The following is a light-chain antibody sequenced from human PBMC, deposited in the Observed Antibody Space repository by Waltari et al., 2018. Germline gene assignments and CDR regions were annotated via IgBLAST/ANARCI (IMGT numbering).Light chain of an antibody. J-gene: IGLJ2*01. Sequence: QSARTQPPSASGPPGRSVTISGPGPSGAVGGYNWVPWYQQHPGKAPKLMIYDVSKRPSGVPDRFSGSKSGNTAYLTVSGLQAEDEADYYCNSYAGSNSVLFGAGTKLTVL. CDR3: NSYAGSNSVL. V-gene: IGLV2-8*01. CDR1: SGAVGGYNW. CDR2: DVS.